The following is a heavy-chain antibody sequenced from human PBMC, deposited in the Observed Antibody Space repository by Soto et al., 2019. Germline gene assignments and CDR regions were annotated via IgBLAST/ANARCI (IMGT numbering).Heavy chain of an antibody. J-gene: IGHJ6*02. Sequence: PSETLSLTCTVSCGSISSGDYYWSWIRQPPGKGLEWIGYIYYSGSTYYNPSLKSRVTISVDTSKNQFSQRLSSVTAADTAVYYCAREVVVVPANYGMDVWGQGTTVTVSS. V-gene: IGHV4-30-4*01. CDR2: IYYSGST. D-gene: IGHD2-2*01. CDR1: CGSISSGDYY. CDR3: AREVVVVPANYGMDV.